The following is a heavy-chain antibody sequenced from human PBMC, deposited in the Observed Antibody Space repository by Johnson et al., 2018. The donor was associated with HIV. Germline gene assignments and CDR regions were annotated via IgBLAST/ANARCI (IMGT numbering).Heavy chain of an antibody. Sequence: VQLVESGGGLVQPGRSLRLSCAASGLTFDDYGMHWVRQAPGKGLEWVSGISWNRGTIGYADSVKGRFTISRDNGKNSLYLQMNSLRLEDTAFYFCAKAKYSSSADAFDIWGQGTMVTVSS. CDR1: GLTFDDYG. CDR2: ISWNRGTI. D-gene: IGHD6-6*01. J-gene: IGHJ3*02. V-gene: IGHV3-9*01. CDR3: AKAKYSSSADAFDI.